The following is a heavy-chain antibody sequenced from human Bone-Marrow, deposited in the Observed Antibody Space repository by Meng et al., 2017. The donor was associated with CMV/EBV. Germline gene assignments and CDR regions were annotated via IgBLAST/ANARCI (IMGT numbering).Heavy chain of an antibody. V-gene: IGHV3-23*01. D-gene: IGHD3-10*01. J-gene: IGHJ4*02. CDR1: GFTFSSYA. Sequence: SCAASGFTFSSYAMSWVRQAPGKGLEWVSAISGSGGSTYYADSVKGRFTISRDNSKNTLYLQMNSLRAEDTAVYYCAKDYYGGWYFDYWGQGTLVTVSS. CDR3: AKDYYGGWYFDY. CDR2: ISGSGGST.